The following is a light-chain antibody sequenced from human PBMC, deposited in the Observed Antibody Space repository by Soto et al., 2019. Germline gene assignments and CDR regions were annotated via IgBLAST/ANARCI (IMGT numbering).Light chain of an antibody. CDR2: AAS. Sequence: ELAMTQSPASLSASPGETVTLSCRATQTAYKNLAWYQQKPGQPPRLLIFAASTRAPGLPARFSGSGSGTEFTLTISILQSEDSAIYYCQEYNRWPPEFIFGPGTRLEIK. CDR3: QEYNRWPPEFI. J-gene: IGKJ2*01. V-gene: IGKV3-15*01. CDR1: QTAYKN.